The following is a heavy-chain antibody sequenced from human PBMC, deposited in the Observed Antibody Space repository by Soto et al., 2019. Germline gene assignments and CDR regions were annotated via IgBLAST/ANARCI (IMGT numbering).Heavy chain of an antibody. CDR2: ISGSGGST. CDR3: AKDKIINGVNYYGMDV. CDR1: VFTFSSYA. J-gene: IGHJ6*02. D-gene: IGHD3-10*01. V-gene: IGHV3-23*01. Sequence: GWSLRLSCASSVFTFSSYAMSWVRQAPGKGLEWVSAISGSGGSTYYADSVKGRFTISRDNSKNTLYLQMNSLRAEDTAVYYCAKDKIINGVNYYGMDVWGQGTTVTVSS.